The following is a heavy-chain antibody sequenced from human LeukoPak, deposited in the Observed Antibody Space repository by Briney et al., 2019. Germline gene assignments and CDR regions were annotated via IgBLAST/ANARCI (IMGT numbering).Heavy chain of an antibody. V-gene: IGHV4-34*01. D-gene: IGHD6-13*01. CDR2: INHSGST. J-gene: IGHJ4*02. CDR3: ASRKNSSSWYPFDY. Sequence: SETLSLTCGVYGGSFSGYYWSWIRQPPGKGLEWIGEINHSGSTNYNPSLKSRVTISVDTSKNQFSLKLSSVTAADTAVYYCASRKNSSSWYPFDYWGQGTLVTVSS. CDR1: GGSFSGYY.